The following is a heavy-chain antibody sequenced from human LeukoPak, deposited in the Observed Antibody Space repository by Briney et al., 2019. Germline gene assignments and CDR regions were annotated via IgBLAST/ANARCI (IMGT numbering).Heavy chain of an antibody. V-gene: IGHV1-8*01. J-gene: IGHJ5*02. Sequence: ASVKVSCKASGYTFTSYDINWVRQATGQGLEWMGWMNPNSGNTGYAQKFQGRVTMTRNTSISTAYMELSSLRSEDTAVYYCARRSIAARLLDPLGQGTLVTVSS. CDR1: GYTFTSYD. D-gene: IGHD6-6*01. CDR2: MNPNSGNT. CDR3: ARRSIAARLLDP.